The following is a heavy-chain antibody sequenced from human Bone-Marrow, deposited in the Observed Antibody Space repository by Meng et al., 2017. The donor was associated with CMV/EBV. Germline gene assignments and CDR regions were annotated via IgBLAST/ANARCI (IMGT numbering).Heavy chain of an antibody. CDR3: AKGKSSQYYYDSSGYYWD. V-gene: IGHV3-43*01. Sequence: ETLSLTCAASGFTFDDYTMHWVRQAPGKGLEWVSLISWDGGSTYYADSVKGRFTISRDNSKNSLYLQMNSLRTEDTALYYCAKGKSSQYYYDSSGYYWDWGQGTLVTVSS. CDR2: ISWDGGST. D-gene: IGHD3-22*01. CDR1: GFTFDDYT. J-gene: IGHJ4*02.